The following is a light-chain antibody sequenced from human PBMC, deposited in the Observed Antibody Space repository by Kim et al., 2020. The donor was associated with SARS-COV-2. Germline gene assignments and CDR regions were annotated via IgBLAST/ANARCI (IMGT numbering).Light chain of an antibody. Sequence: GQSITIACAGTSSDVGSYSLVSWYQQYPGKVPTAIIYEDTKRPSGVSNRFSGSKSGNTASLTISGLQADDEAIYFCCSYAGDATVVFGGGTQLTVL. CDR2: EDT. CDR1: SSDVGSYSL. CDR3: CSYAGDATVV. V-gene: IGLV2-23*01. J-gene: IGLJ2*01.